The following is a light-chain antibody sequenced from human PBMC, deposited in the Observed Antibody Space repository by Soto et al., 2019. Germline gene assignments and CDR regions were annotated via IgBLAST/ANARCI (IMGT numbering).Light chain of an antibody. CDR3: QQLNSYPLT. J-gene: IGKJ3*01. CDR2: AAS. Sequence: DIQMTQSPSTLSATAGDRVTITCRASQSISAWLAWYQQKPGKAPKPLIYAASTLQRGVPSRFSGSGSGTEFTLTISSLQPEDFATYYCQQLNSYPLTFGPGTKVDI. CDR1: QSISAW. V-gene: IGKV1-5*01.